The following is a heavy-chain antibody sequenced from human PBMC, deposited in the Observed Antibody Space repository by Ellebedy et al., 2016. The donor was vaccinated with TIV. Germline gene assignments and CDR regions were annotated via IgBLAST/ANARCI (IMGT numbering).Heavy chain of an antibody. J-gene: IGHJ6*02. CDR2: INSDGSGT. D-gene: IGHD3-22*01. CDR3: AREGAYGDYSPGYYGMDV. Sequence: GESLKISCVASGFTFMSYGMHWVRQAPGKGLVWVSHINSDGSGTIYADSVEGRFTISRDNAKNTLYLQMNSLRVEDRAVYHCAREGAYGDYSPGYYGMDVWGQGTTVTVSS. V-gene: IGHV3-74*01. CDR1: GFTFMSYG.